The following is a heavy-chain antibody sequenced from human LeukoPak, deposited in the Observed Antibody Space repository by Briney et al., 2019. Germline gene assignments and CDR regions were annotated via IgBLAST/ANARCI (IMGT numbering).Heavy chain of an antibody. V-gene: IGHV3-21*01. CDR2: ISSSSSYI. Sequence: GGSLRLSCAASGFTFSSYSMNWVRQAPGKGLEWVSSISSSSSYIYYVDSVKGRFTISRDNAKNSLYLQMNSLRAEDTAVYYCARENSGSYYQFDCWGQGTLVTVSS. CDR1: GFTFSSYS. CDR3: ARENSGSYYQFDC. J-gene: IGHJ4*02. D-gene: IGHD1-26*01.